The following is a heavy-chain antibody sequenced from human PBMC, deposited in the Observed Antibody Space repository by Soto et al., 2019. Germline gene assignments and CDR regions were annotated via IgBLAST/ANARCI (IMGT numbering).Heavy chain of an antibody. CDR1: GYSFTSYW. Sequence: GESLKISCKGSGYSFTSYWISWVRQMPGKGLEWMGRIDPSDSYTNYSPSFQGHVTISADKSIGTAYLQWSSLKASDTAMYYCASTYCSSTSCYMSYYGMDVWGQGTTVTVSS. V-gene: IGHV5-10-1*01. J-gene: IGHJ6*02. CDR2: IDPSDSYT. CDR3: ASTYCSSTSCYMSYYGMDV. D-gene: IGHD2-2*02.